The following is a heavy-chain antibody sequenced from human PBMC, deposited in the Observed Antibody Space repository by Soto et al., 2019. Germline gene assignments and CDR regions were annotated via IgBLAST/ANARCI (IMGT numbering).Heavy chain of an antibody. CDR2: ISSSSSYI. CDR3: AKKPTSAWYSKIFDX. Sequence: GGSLRLSCAASGFTFSSYSMNWVRQAPGKGLEWVSSISSSSSYIYYADSVKGRFTISRDNAKNSLYLQMNSLRAEDTAVYFCAKKPTSAWYSKIFDXWGQGTLVTVSS. J-gene: IGHJ4*02. V-gene: IGHV3-21*04. D-gene: IGHD6-19*01. CDR1: GFTFSSYS.